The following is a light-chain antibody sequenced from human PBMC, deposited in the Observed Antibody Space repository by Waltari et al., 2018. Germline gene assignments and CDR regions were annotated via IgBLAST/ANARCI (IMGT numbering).Light chain of an antibody. CDR3: SSFTRTNSWV. V-gene: IGLV2-14*03. CDR1: SSDGGGYNY. J-gene: IGLJ3*02. Sequence: HSALAQPASVSGAPGQSITISCTGTSSDGGGYNYVSWYQPHPGKAPRLMIYDVNNRPSGVSNRFSGSKSGNTASLTISGLQAEDEADYYCSSFTRTNSWVFGGGTKLTVL. CDR2: DVN.